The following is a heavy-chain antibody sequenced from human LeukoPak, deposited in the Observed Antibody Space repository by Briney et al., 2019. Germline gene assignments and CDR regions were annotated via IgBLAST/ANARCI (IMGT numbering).Heavy chain of an antibody. D-gene: IGHD6-13*01. CDR3: ARDGIAAAASNWFDP. V-gene: IGHV1-69*05. CDR2: IIPIFGTA. Sequence: ASVKVSCKASGYTFISYGISWVRQAPGQGLEWMGGIIPIFGTANYAQKFQGRVTITTDESTSTAYMELSSLRSEDTAVYYCARDGIAAAASNWFDPWGQGTLVTVSS. J-gene: IGHJ5*02. CDR1: GYTFISYG.